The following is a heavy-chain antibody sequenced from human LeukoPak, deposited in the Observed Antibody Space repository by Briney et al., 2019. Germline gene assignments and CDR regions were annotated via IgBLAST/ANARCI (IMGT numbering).Heavy chain of an antibody. CDR1: GFTFSSYE. D-gene: IGHD3-22*01. CDR2: ISSSGSTI. V-gene: IGHV3-48*03. J-gene: IGHJ3*02. CDR3: ARDNGLKYYYDSRDDAFDI. Sequence: GGPLRLSCAASGFTFSSYEMNWVRQAPGKGLEWVSYISSSGSTIYYADSVKGRFTISRDNAKNSLYLQMNSLRAEDTAVYYCARDNGLKYYYDSRDDAFDIWGQGTMVTVSS.